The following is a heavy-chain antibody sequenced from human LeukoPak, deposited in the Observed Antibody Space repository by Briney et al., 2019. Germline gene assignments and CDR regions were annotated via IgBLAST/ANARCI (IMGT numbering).Heavy chain of an antibody. CDR2: IYYSGST. CDR3: AREERYYGGNSIFDY. Sequence: SSETLSLTCTVSGGSISSYYWSWIRQPPGKGLEWIGYIYYSGSTNYNPSLKSRVTISVDTSKNQFSLKLSSVTAADTAVYYCAREERYYGGNSIFDYWGQGTLVTVSS. D-gene: IGHD4-23*01. CDR1: GGSISSYY. J-gene: IGHJ4*02. V-gene: IGHV4-59*12.